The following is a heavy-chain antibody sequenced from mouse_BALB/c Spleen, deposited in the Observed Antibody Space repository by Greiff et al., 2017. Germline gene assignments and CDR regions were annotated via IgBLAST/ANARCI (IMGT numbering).Heavy chain of an antibody. J-gene: IGHJ4*01. CDR3: ARDRDYYGSSGYAMDY. CDR2: ISDGGSYT. D-gene: IGHD1-1*01. Sequence: EVQLVESGGGLVKPGGSLKLSCAASGFTFSDYYMYWVRQTPEKRLEWVATISDGGSYTYYPDSVKGRFTISRDNAKNNLYLQMSSLKSEDTAMYYCARDRDYYGSSGYAMDYWGQGTSVTVSS. V-gene: IGHV5-4*02. CDR1: GFTFSDYY.